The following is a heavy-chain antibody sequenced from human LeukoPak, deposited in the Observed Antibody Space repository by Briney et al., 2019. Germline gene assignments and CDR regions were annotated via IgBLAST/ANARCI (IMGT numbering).Heavy chain of an antibody. J-gene: IGHJ4*02. D-gene: IGHD1-26*01. Sequence: SETLSLTCAVYGGSFSGCYWSWIRQPPEKGLGWIGEINHSGSTNYNPSLKSRVTISVDTSKNQFSLKLSSVTAADTAVYYCARGLVGAHQQWGQGTLVTVSS. CDR2: INHSGST. V-gene: IGHV4-34*01. CDR3: ARGLVGAHQQ. CDR1: GGSFSGCY.